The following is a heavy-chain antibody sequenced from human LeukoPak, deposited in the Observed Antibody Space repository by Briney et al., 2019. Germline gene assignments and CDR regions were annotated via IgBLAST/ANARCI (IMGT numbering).Heavy chain of an antibody. D-gene: IGHD2-15*01. V-gene: IGHV4-4*09. Sequence: PSETLPLTCTVSGGSIIGYYWTWIRQPPGKGLEWIGYIYTSGSTNYNPSLKSRVTISVDMSKNQFSLQLSSVTAADTAVYYCARGNREYCSGGSCYRSWWFDPWGQGTLVTVSS. CDR1: GGSIIGYY. CDR2: IYTSGST. CDR3: ARGNREYCSGGSCYRSWWFDP. J-gene: IGHJ5*02.